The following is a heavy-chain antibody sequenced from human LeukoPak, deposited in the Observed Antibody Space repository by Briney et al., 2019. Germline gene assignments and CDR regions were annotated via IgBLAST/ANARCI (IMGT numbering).Heavy chain of an antibody. J-gene: IGHJ4*02. CDR1: GFTFSSYA. CDR3: AKGGKWDVTPFDY. V-gene: IGHV3-23*01. D-gene: IGHD1-26*01. Sequence: GGSLRLSCAASGFTFSSYAMSWVRQAPGKGLEWVSAISGSGGSTYYADSVKGRFTISRDNSKNTLYLQVNNLRAEDTAVYYCAKGGKWDVTPFDYWGQGTLVTVSS. CDR2: ISGSGGST.